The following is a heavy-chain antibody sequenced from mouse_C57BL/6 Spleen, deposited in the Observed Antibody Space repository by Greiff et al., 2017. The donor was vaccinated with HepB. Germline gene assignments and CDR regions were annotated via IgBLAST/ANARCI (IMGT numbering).Heavy chain of an antibody. CDR2: IDPSDSYT. Sequence: QVQLQQPGAALVKPGASVKLSCKASGYTFTSYWMQWVKQRPGQGLEWIGEIDPSDSYTNYNQKFKGKATLTVDTSSSTAYMQLSSLTSEDSAVYYCARGDYGTVYWYFDVWGTGTTVTVSS. J-gene: IGHJ1*03. D-gene: IGHD2-4*01. V-gene: IGHV1-50*01. CDR3: ARGDYGTVYWYFDV. CDR1: GYTFTSYW.